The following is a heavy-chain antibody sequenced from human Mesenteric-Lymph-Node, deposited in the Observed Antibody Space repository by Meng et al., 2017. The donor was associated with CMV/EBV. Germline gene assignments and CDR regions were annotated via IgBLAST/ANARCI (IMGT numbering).Heavy chain of an antibody. CDR3: ARDRDSGSWSNYFYYAMDV. J-gene: IGHJ6*02. CDR1: GFLFSDSS. CDR2: ISGTGLPI. V-gene: IGHV3-11*04. D-gene: IGHD6-13*01. Sequence: GESLKISCAASGFLFSDSSMSWIRQTPGKGLEWVSPISGTGLPIHYANSVRGRFTVSRDNTQNSLYLQMHSLRPEDAAVYYCARDRDSGSWSNYFYYAMDVWGQGTTVTVSS.